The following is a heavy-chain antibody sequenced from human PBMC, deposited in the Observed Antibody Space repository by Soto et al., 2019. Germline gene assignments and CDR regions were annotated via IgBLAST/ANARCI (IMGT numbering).Heavy chain of an antibody. CDR2: IYYSGST. Sequence: SETLSLTCTVSGGSISSGFYYWSWIRQHPGKGLEWIGYIYYSGSTYYNPSLKSRVTISVDTSKNQLSLKMRSVTAADTAVYYCARDRQYYYGSGKTYYGMDVWGQGTTVTVSS. D-gene: IGHD3-10*01. V-gene: IGHV4-31*03. CDR3: ARDRQYYYGSGKTYYGMDV. J-gene: IGHJ6*02. CDR1: GGSISSGFYY.